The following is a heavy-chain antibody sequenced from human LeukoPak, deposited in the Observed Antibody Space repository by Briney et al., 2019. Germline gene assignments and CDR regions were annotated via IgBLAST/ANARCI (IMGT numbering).Heavy chain of an antibody. D-gene: IGHD3-22*01. CDR1: GYTFTRYD. V-gene: IGHV1-8*01. CDR3: ARGGGAYYYDNSGYYRLGFYY. Sequence: ASVKVSCKASGYTFTRYDINWVRQAPGQGLEWMGWMNFNSGNTGYAQKFQGRVTMTRNTSISTAYMELSSLRSGDTAVYYCARGGGAYYYDNSGYYRLGFYYWGQGTLVTVSS. J-gene: IGHJ4*02. CDR2: MNFNSGNT.